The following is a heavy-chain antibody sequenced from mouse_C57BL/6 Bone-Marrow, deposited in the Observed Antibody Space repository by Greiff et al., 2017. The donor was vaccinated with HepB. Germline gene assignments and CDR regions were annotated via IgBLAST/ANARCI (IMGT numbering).Heavy chain of an antibody. CDR1: GYTFTSYG. CDR2: IHPRSGNT. CDR3: ARSYYGSRDY. J-gene: IGHJ2*01. D-gene: IGHD1-1*01. V-gene: IGHV1-81*01. Sequence: VQLQESGAELARPGASVKLSCKASGYTFTSYGISWVKQRTGQGLEWIGEIHPRSGNTYYNEKFKGKATLTADKSSSTAYMELRSLTSEDSAVYFCARSYYGSRDYWGQGTTLTVSS.